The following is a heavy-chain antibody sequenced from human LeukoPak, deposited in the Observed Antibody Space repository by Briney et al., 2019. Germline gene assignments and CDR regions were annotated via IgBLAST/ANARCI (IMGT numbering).Heavy chain of an antibody. Sequence: GGSLRLSCAASGFTFSSYAMSWVRQAPGKGLEWVSAISGSGGSTYYADSVKGRFTISRDNSKNTLYLQMNSLRAEDTAMYYCATYSSSWTAYYYMDVWGKGTTVTVSS. D-gene: IGHD6-13*01. CDR1: GFTFSSYA. CDR2: ISGSGGST. CDR3: ATYSSSWTAYYYMDV. J-gene: IGHJ6*03. V-gene: IGHV3-23*01.